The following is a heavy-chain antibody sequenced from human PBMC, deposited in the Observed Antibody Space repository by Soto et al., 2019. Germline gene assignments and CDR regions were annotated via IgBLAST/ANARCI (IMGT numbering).Heavy chain of an antibody. CDR2: INPNSGNT. J-gene: IGHJ4*02. D-gene: IGHD2-15*01. V-gene: IGHV1-8*02. Sequence: ASVKVSCKASGYTFTSYYMHWVRQAPGQGLEWMGMINPNSGNTGYAQKFQGRVTMTRNTSISTAYMELSSLRSEDTAVYYCARSYCSGGSCYDYWGQGTLVTAPQ. CDR1: GYTFTSYY. CDR3: ARSYCSGGSCYDY.